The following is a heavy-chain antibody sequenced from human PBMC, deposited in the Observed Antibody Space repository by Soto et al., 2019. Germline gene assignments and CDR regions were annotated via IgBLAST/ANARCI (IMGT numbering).Heavy chain of an antibody. J-gene: IGHJ3*02. CDR3: ARPPNYYDSSGYYYAGAFDI. V-gene: IGHV5-10-1*01. D-gene: IGHD3-22*01. CDR1: GSSFTSYW. Sequence: GESLKISCKGSGSSFTSYWISWVRQMPGKGLEWMGRIDPSDSYTNYSPSFQGHVTISADKSISTAYLQWSSLKASDTAMYYCARPPNYYDSSGYYYAGAFDIWGQGTMVTVSS. CDR2: IDPSDSYT.